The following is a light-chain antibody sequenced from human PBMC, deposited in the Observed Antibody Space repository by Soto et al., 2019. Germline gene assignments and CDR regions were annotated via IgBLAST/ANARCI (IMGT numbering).Light chain of an antibody. CDR2: RAS. CDR3: QQYGSSPGLT. Sequence: ETVLTQSPGTLSLSPGERATLSCRASESVSSNYLAWYQQRPGQAPRLLIYRASSRATGIPDRFSGSGSGTDFTLTISRLEPEDFAVYYCQQYGSSPGLTFGGGTKVDIK. V-gene: IGKV3-20*01. J-gene: IGKJ4*01. CDR1: ESVSSNY.